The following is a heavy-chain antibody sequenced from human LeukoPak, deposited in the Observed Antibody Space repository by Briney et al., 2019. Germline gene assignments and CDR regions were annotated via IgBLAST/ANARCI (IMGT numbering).Heavy chain of an antibody. Sequence: GGSLRLSCAASGFTFSSYGMHWVRQAPGKGLEGVAVISYDGSNKYYADSVKGRFTISRDNSKNTLYLQMNSLRAEDTAVYYCAKRGGSYYFDYWGQGTLVTVSS. V-gene: IGHV3-30*18. D-gene: IGHD1-26*01. CDR1: GFTFSSYG. CDR3: AKRGGSYYFDY. CDR2: ISYDGSNK. J-gene: IGHJ4*02.